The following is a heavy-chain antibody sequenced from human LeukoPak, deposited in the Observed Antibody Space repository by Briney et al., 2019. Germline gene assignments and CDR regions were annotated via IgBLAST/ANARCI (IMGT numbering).Heavy chain of an antibody. CDR3: ARVVDGGSSWYSPMEY. J-gene: IGHJ4*02. V-gene: IGHV3-9*01. Sequence: GRSLRLSCAASGFTFDDYAMHWVRQAPGKGLEWVSGISWNSGSIGYADSVKGRFTISRDNSQNTLFLQMNGLRIEDTAVYYCARVVDGGSSWYSPMEYWGQGTRVTVSS. CDR1: GFTFDDYA. D-gene: IGHD6-13*01. CDR2: ISWNSGSI.